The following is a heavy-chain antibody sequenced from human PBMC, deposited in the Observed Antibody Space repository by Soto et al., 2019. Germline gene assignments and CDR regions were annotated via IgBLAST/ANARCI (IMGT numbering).Heavy chain of an antibody. D-gene: IGHD1-26*01. Sequence: EVQVLESGGALVQPTGSLRLSCSASGFNFTNQVINWVPQAPGKGLEWVSSISNSDDVGFYADSVRGRFIVSRDISTNSVFLQMNFLRVEDTAIYYCAKTVGATKLEDYWGQGTLVTVSS. CDR1: GFNFTNQV. V-gene: IGHV3-23*01. CDR2: ISNSDDVG. J-gene: IGHJ4*02. CDR3: AKTVGATKLEDY.